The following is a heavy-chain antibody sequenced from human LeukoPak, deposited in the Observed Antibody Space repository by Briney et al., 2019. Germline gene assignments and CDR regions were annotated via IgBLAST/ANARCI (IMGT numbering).Heavy chain of an antibody. CDR2: IKQDGSEK. Sequence: GGSLRLSCAASGFTFSSYWMSWVRQAPGKGLEWVANIKQDGSEKYYVDSVKGRFTISRDNAKNTLYLQMNSLRAEDTAVYYCAKDHAVVVRGNWFDPWGQGTLVTVSS. J-gene: IGHJ5*02. D-gene: IGHD2-21*01. CDR1: GFTFSSYW. CDR3: AKDHAVVVRGNWFDP. V-gene: IGHV3-7*03.